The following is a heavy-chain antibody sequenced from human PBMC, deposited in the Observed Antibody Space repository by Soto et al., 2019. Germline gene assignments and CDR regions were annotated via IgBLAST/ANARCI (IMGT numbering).Heavy chain of an antibody. Sequence: QVQLVQSGAEVKKPGSSVKVSCKASGFTFTSSGISWVRQAPGQGLEWMAWISSYNGNTNYAQNFQGRVTLTTDTSTSTAYMELKNLRSDDTAMYYCVRDVQYQPDYWGQGTLVTVSS. V-gene: IGHV1-18*04. CDR1: GFTFTSSG. CDR3: VRDVQYQPDY. CDR2: ISSYNGNT. D-gene: IGHD1-1*01. J-gene: IGHJ4*02.